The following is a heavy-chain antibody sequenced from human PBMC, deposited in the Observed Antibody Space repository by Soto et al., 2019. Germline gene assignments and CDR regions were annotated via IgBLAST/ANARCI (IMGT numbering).Heavy chain of an antibody. CDR3: STDTEWSPDY. CDR1: GFTFSTYW. CDR2: ISVDGSST. V-gene: IGHV3-74*01. J-gene: IGHJ4*02. D-gene: IGHD3-3*01. Sequence: EVQLVESGGGLVQPGGSLRLSCEASGFTFSTYWMHWVRQAPAKGLVWGARISVDGSSTSSSEYVRGRFTISRDNATNSLYRHMICLRAEDTYLYYCSTDTEWSPDYCGQGTLVTLSS.